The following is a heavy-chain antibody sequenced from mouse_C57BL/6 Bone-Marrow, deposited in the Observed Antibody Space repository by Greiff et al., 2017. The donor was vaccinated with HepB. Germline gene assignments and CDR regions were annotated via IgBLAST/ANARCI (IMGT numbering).Heavy chain of an antibody. V-gene: IGHV1-64*01. D-gene: IGHD1-1*01. CDR2: IHPNSGST. CDR1: GYTFTSYW. Sequence: QVQLQQSGAELVKPGASVKLSCKASGYTFTSYWMHWVKQRPGQGLEWIGMIHPNSGSTNYNEKFKSKATLTVDKSSSTAYMQLSSLTSEDSAVYYCARSSGSSYGDYWGQGTTLTVSS. J-gene: IGHJ2*01. CDR3: ARSSGSSYGDY.